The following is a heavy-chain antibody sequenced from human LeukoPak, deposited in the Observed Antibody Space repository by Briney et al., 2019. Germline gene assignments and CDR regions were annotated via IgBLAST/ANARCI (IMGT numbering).Heavy chain of an antibody. CDR1: GFTLSSYG. J-gene: IGHJ4*02. CDR2: IKEDGSDK. CDR3: VPLNWNPPGDFDR. D-gene: IGHD1-20*01. Sequence: PGRSLRLSCAASGFTLSSYGMHWVRQAPGKGLEWVANIKEDGSDKYYVDSVKGRFSISKDNAKNSLYLQMNSLRVEDTAVYYCVPLNWNPPGDFDRWGQGTLVTVSS. V-gene: IGHV3-7*01.